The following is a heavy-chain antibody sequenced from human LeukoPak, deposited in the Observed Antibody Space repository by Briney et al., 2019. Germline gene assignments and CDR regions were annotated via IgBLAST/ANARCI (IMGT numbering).Heavy chain of an antibody. CDR3: ASGRYSYGRFDY. CDR1: GFTFSSYS. V-gene: IGHV3-21*01. D-gene: IGHD5-18*01. J-gene: IGHJ4*02. CDR2: ISSSRSYI. Sequence: GGSLRLSCAASGFTFSSYSMDWVSQAPGRGLEWVASISSSRSYIYYADSVNGRFTISRHKAQHSLYLQMDSLRAENTAVYYCASGRYSYGRFDYWGQGTLVTVSS.